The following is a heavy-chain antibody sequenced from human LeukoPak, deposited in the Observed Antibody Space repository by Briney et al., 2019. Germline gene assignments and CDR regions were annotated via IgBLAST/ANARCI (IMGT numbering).Heavy chain of an antibody. D-gene: IGHD5-12*01. CDR2: IFYSGST. CDR3: ARRGYTTSGGHWFDP. Sequence: SETLSLTCSVSGGSISSYYWSWIRQPPGKGLEWIGYIFYSGSTIYNPSLRSRVTISVDTSKNLLSLKLTSVTAADTAVYYCARRGYTTSGGHWFDPWGQGTLVTVSS. CDR1: GGSISSYY. V-gene: IGHV4-59*08. J-gene: IGHJ5*02.